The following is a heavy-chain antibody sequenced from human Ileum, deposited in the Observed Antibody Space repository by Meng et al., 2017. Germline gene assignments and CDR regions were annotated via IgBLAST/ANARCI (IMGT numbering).Heavy chain of an antibody. Sequence: VEAGGGVVRPGPSLGLSCASSGFTFRSYGMHWVRQAPGKGLEWVAVRWFDGSKTYYADSVKGRFTVPRDNSKNTLYLQMNSLRADDTAVYYCARYRSGSSDYWGPGTLVTVSS. V-gene: IGHV3-33*01. J-gene: IGHJ4*02. CDR3: ARYRSGSSDY. D-gene: IGHD6-19*01. CDR2: RWFDGSKT. CDR1: GFTFRSYG.